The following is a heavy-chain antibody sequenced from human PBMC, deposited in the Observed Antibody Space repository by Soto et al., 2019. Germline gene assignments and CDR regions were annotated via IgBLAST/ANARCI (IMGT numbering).Heavy chain of an antibody. J-gene: IGHJ6*02. V-gene: IGHV4-30-4*01. CDR1: GGSISSGDYY. CDR2: ISYSGNT. D-gene: IGHD3-10*01. CDR3: VRGSLDGMDV. Sequence: PSETLSLTSTVSGGSISSGDYYWSWIRQPPGKGLEWIGHISYSGNTYYNPSLKSRVTISVDTSKNQFSLTLTSVTAADTAVYYCVRGSLDGMDVWGQGTTVTVSS.